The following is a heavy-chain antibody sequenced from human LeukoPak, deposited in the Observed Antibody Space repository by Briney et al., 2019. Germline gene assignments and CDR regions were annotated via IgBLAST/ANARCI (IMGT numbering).Heavy chain of an antibody. CDR3: AKYRGFGDSYDS. J-gene: IGHJ4*02. V-gene: IGHV3-23*01. Sequence: GGSLRLSCAASRFTFSSYAMSWVRQAPGMRLEWVSTIGGSGGGIYYADSVKGRFTISRDNSQSTLYLQMNSLRAEDAAVYYCAKYRGFGDSYDSWGQGTLVTVSS. D-gene: IGHD3-10*01. CDR1: RFTFSSYA. CDR2: IGGSGGGI.